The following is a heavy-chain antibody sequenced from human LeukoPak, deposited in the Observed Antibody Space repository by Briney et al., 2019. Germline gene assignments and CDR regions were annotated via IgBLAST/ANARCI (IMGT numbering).Heavy chain of an antibody. CDR3: AKQKGYCSGGSCYYSDY. CDR2: LSGSGAST. D-gene: IGHD2-15*01. J-gene: IGHJ4*02. CDR1: GFTFSSYA. V-gene: IGHV3-23*01. Sequence: TGGSLRLSCAASGFTFSSYAMSWVRQAPGKGLEWASTLSGSGASTSYADSVKGRFTISRDNSKNTLYLQMNSLRAEDTARYYCAKQKGYCSGGSCYYSDYWGQGTLVTVSS.